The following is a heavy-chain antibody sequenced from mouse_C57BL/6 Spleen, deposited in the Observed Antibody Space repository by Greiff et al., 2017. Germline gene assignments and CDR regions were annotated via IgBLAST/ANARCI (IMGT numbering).Heavy chain of an antibody. CDR3: ARENYGSPLGY. CDR1: GYSITSGYY. V-gene: IGHV3-6*01. J-gene: IGHJ2*01. Sequence: EVQLQESGPGLVKPSQSLSLTCSVTGYSITSGYYWNWIRQFPGNKLEWMGYISYDGSNNYNPSLKNRISITRDTSKNQFFLKLNSVTTEDTATDYCARENYGSPLGYWGQGTTLTVSS. CDR2: ISYDGSN. D-gene: IGHD1-1*01.